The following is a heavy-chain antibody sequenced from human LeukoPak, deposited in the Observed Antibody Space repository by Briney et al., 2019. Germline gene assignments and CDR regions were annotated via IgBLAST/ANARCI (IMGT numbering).Heavy chain of an antibody. CDR1: GFTFSNYA. J-gene: IGHJ4*02. V-gene: IGHV3-23*01. CDR3: AKGYCSSTRCYGNY. Sequence: GGSLRLSCAASGFTFSNYAMSWVRQAPGKGLEWVSTISDSGDSSYYADSVKGRFTISRDNSKNTLYLQMNSLRAEDTAVYYCAKGYCSSTRCYGNYWGQGTLVTVPS. D-gene: IGHD2-2*01. CDR2: ISDSGDSS.